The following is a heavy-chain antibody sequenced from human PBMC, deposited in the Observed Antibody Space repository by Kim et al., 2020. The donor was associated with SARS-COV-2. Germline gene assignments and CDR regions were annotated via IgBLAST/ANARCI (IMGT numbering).Heavy chain of an antibody. Sequence: GGSLRLSCAASGFTFSNAWMSWVRQAPGKGLEWVGRIKSKTDGGTTDYAAPVKGRFTISRDDSKNTLYLQMNSLKTEDTAVYYCTTDFIEGGYQYSNENDGGYWGQGTLVTVSS. J-gene: IGHJ4*02. CDR2: IKSKTDGGTT. CDR1: GFTFSNAW. D-gene: IGHD3-22*01. V-gene: IGHV3-15*01. CDR3: TTDFIEGGYQYSNENDGGY.